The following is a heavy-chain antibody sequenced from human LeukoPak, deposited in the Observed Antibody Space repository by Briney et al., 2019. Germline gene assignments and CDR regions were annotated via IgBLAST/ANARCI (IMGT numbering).Heavy chain of an antibody. CDR1: GFTFSNYA. V-gene: IGHV3-21*01. CDR3: VRDACSSASCWSFDY. J-gene: IGHJ4*02. Sequence: GGSLRLSCGVSGFTFSNYAMNWVRQAPGKGLEWVSGIRSNGVSTYYADSVKGRFTISRDNAKNSLYLEMNSLRAEDTAVYYCVRDACSSASCWSFDYWGQGTLVTVSS. CDR2: IRSNGVST. D-gene: IGHD2-2*01.